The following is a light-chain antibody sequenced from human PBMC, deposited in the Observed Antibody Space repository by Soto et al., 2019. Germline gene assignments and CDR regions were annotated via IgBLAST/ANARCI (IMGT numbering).Light chain of an antibody. V-gene: IGKV3-20*01. Sequence: EIVLTQSPGTLSLSPGERATLSCRTSQSVSSSYFAWYQQKPGQAPRLLIYGASTRASGIPDRFSGSGSGTDFTLTISRLEPEDSAVYYCQQYGSSPTWTFGQGTKVDVK. J-gene: IGKJ1*01. CDR1: QSVSSSY. CDR2: GAS. CDR3: QQYGSSPTWT.